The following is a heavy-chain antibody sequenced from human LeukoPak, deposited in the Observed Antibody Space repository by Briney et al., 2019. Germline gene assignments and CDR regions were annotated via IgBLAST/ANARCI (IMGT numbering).Heavy chain of an antibody. J-gene: IGHJ3*02. V-gene: IGHV3-74*01. CDR2: INSDGSST. CDR1: GFTFSSYW. D-gene: IGHD2-21*02. CDR3: ARDLCGGDCPWGEDAFDI. Sequence: GGSLRLSCAASGFTFSSYWMHWVRQAPGKGQVWVSRINSDGSSTRYADSVKGRFTISRDNAKNTLYLQMNSLRAEDTAVYYCARDLCGGDCPWGEDAFDIWGQGTMVTASS.